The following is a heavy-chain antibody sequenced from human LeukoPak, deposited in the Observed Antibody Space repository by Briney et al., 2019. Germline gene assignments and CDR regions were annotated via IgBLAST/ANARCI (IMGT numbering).Heavy chain of an antibody. CDR2: IYYSGKT. CDR1: SGSISSSSYY. Sequence: SETLSLTCIASSGSISSSSYYWGWIRQPPGKGLEWIGSIYYSGKTSYNPSLKSRVTISVDTSKNQFSLKLSSVTAADTAVYFCARHEYWFDPWGQGTLVTVSS. V-gene: IGHV4-39*01. CDR3: ARHEYWFDP. D-gene: IGHD2/OR15-2a*01. J-gene: IGHJ5*02.